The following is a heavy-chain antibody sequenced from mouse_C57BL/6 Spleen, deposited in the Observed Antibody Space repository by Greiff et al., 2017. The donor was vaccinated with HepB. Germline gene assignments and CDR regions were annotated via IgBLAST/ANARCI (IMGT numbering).Heavy chain of an antibody. CDR2: INPNYGTT. CDR3: ARDETAQATYLFAY. V-gene: IGHV1-39*01. CDR1: GYSFTDYN. Sequence: VQLKQSGPELVKPGASVKISCKASGYSFTDYNMNWVKQSNGTSLEWIGVINPNYGTTSYNQKFKGKATLTVDQSSSTAYMQLNSLTSEDAAVYYGARDETAQATYLFAYWGQGTLVTVSA. J-gene: IGHJ3*01. D-gene: IGHD3-2*02.